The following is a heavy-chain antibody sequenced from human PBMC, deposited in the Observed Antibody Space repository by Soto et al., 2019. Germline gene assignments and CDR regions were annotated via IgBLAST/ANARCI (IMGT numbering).Heavy chain of an antibody. CDR2: ISPKSGGT. CDR1: GYTFIDYY. Sequence: QVQLVQSGAEVKKPGASVKVSCEASGYTFIDYYMHWVRQAPGQGFEWMGRISPKSGGTNYAQKFHGRVTMTWDTSLNTAYMQLSSLMSEDTAVYYCARPPGYISDWYYFDLWGQGTLVTVSS. V-gene: IGHV1-2*02. CDR3: ARPPGYISDWYYFDL. J-gene: IGHJ4*02. D-gene: IGHD6-19*01.